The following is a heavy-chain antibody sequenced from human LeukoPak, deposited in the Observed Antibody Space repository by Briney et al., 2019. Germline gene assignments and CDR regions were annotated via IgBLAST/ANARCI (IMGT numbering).Heavy chain of an antibody. CDR1: GFTFSSFE. CDR2: ISGSGGSI. Sequence: GGSLRLSCAASGFTFSSFEMNWVRRAPGKGLEWVSYISGSGGSIYYADSVKGRFTISRDNAKNSLYLQMNSLRAEDTAVYYCAELGITMIGGVWGKGTTVTISS. D-gene: IGHD3-10*02. J-gene: IGHJ6*04. V-gene: IGHV3-48*03. CDR3: AELGITMIGGV.